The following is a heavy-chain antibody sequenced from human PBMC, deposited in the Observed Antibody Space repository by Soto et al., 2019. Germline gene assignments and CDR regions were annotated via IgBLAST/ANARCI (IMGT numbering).Heavy chain of an antibody. CDR2: ISYDGSNK. CDR3: AKEDYDSSGYYYSYYYYGMDV. D-gene: IGHD3-22*01. Sequence: GGSLRLSCAASGFTFSSYGMHWVRQAPGKGLEWVAVISYDGSNKYYADSVKGRFTISRDNSKNTLYLQMNSLRAEDTAVYYCAKEDYDSSGYYYSYYYYGMDVWGQGTTVTVSS. J-gene: IGHJ6*02. V-gene: IGHV3-30*18. CDR1: GFTFSSYG.